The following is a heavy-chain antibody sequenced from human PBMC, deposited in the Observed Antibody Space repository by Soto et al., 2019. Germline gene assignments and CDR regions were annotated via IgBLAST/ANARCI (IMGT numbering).Heavy chain of an antibody. J-gene: IGHJ3*02. CDR1: GYTFTSYD. D-gene: IGHD3-3*01. CDR2: MNPNSGNT. Sequence: ASVKVSCKASGYTFTSYDINWVRQATGQGLEWMGWMNPNSGNTGYAQKFQGRVTMTRNTSISTAYMELSSLRSEDTAVYYCARAPYDFWGGYSNVAFDIGVQGTMVTVSS. V-gene: IGHV1-8*01. CDR3: ARAPYDFWGGYSNVAFDI.